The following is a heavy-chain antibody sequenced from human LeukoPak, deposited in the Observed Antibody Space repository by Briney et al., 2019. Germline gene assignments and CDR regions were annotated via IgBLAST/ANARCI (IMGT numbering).Heavy chain of an antibody. J-gene: IGHJ4*02. D-gene: IGHD3-3*01. CDR3: ARDRYYDFWSGYSTPHYFDY. CDR1: GFTFSDYY. CDR2: ISSSGSTI. V-gene: IGHV3-11*01. Sequence: GGSLRLSCAASGFTFSDYYMSWIRQAPGKGLEWVSYISSSGSTIYYADSVKGRFTISRDNAKNSLYLQMNSLRAEDAAVYYCARDRYYDFWSGYSTPHYFDYWGQGTLVTVSS.